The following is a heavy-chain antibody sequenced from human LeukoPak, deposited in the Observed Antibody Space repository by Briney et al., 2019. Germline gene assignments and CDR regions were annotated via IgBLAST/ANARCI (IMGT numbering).Heavy chain of an antibody. D-gene: IGHD1-1*01. J-gene: IGHJ4*02. V-gene: IGHV1-2*02. CDR3: ARGNDDLHY. CDR1: GYTFTDYY. CDR2: INPNSGGT. Sequence: GASVKVSCKASGYTFTDYYMHWVRQAPGQGLEWMGWINPNSGGTNYAQNFQGRVTMTRDTSITTACMELSRLRSDDTAICFCARGNDDLHYWGQGTLVTVSS.